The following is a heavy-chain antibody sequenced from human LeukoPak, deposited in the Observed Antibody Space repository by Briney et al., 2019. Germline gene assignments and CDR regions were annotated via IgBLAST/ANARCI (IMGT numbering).Heavy chain of an antibody. D-gene: IGHD6-19*01. J-gene: IGHJ4*02. CDR2: IKQDGSEK. V-gene: IGHV3-7*01. Sequence: SGGSLRLSCAASGFTFSNYWMSWVRQAPGKGLEWVANIKQDGSEKYYVDSVKGRFTISRDNAKNSLYLQMNSLRAEDTAVYYCARDPPPLYSSGWYYFDYWGQGTLVTVSS. CDR3: ARDPPPLYSSGWYYFDY. CDR1: GFTFSNYW.